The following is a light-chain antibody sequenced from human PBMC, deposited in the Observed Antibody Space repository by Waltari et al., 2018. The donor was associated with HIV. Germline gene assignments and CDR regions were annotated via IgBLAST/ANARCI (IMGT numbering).Light chain of an antibody. V-gene: IGLV2-14*01. J-gene: IGLJ2*01. CDR3: SSYTSSSTFYVV. Sequence: QSALTQPASVSGSPGQPITISCTGTRSDVGCYNYVSWYQQHPGKAPKLMIYDVSNRPSGVSNRFSGSKSGNTASLTISGLQAEDEADYYCSSYTSSSTFYVVFGGGTKLTVL. CDR2: DVS. CDR1: RSDVGCYNY.